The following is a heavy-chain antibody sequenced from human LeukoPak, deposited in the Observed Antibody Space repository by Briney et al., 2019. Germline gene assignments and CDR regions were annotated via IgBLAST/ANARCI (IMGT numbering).Heavy chain of an antibody. D-gene: IGHD6-13*01. CDR1: GFTFSSYG. CDR3: AGDIAAAGLFDY. CDR2: IWYDGSNK. J-gene: IGHJ4*02. V-gene: IGHV3-33*01. Sequence: GGSLRLSCAASGFTFSSYGMHWVRQAPGKGLEWVAVIWYDGSNKYYADSVKGRFTISRDNSKNTLYLQMNSLRAEDTAVYYCAGDIAAAGLFDYWGQGTLVTLSS.